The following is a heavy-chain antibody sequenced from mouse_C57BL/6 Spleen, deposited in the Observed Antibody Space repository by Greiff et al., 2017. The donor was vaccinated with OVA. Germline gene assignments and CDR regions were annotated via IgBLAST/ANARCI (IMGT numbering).Heavy chain of an antibody. CDR1: GYTFTSYT. J-gene: IGHJ2*01. V-gene: IGHV1-4*01. Sequence: QVQLQQSGAELARPGASVKMSCKASGYTFTSYTMHWVKQRPGQGLEWIGYINPSSGYTKYNQKFKDKATLTADKSSSTAYMQLSSLTSEDSAVYYCASSSITTVVAPHFDYWGQGTTLTVSS. D-gene: IGHD1-1*01. CDR3: ASSSITTVVAPHFDY. CDR2: INPSSGYT.